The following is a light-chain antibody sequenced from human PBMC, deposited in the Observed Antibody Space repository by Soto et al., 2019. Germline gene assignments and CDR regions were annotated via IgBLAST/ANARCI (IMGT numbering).Light chain of an antibody. CDR3: QQSGSSPLT. Sequence: EIVLTQSPGTLSLSPGERATLSCRASQSVSSSYLAWYQQKPGQATRLLIYRASSRATDIPDRFSGSGSGTDFTLTISRLEPEDFAVYYCQQSGSSPLTFGGGTKVEIK. V-gene: IGKV3-20*01. CDR1: QSVSSSY. CDR2: RAS. J-gene: IGKJ4*01.